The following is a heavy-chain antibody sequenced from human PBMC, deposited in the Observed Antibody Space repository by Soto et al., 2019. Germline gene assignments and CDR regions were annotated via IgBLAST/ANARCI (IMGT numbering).Heavy chain of an antibody. Sequence: ASVKVSCKASGGTFSSYAISWVRQAPGQGLEWMGGIIPIFGTANYAQKFQGRVTITADKSTSTAYMELSSLRSEDTAVYYCAGGSFLQTPLLSHYGMVVSGPAT. CDR3: AGGSFLQTPLLSHYGMVV. CDR2: IIPIFGTA. CDR1: GGTFSSYA. D-gene: IGHD2-15*01. J-gene: IGHJ6*02. V-gene: IGHV1-69*06.